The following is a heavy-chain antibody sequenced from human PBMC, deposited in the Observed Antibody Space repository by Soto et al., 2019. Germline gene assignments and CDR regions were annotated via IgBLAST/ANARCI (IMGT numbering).Heavy chain of an antibody. Sequence: ASVKVSCKASGYMFTSYGISWLRQAPGHGLEWMGWINCYNGNKNYAQKFKGRVTMTTDTSTSTAYMELRSLRSDDMAVYYCARDMDFWSGSFDYWGLGTRVTVSS. CDR2: INCYNGNK. CDR3: ARDMDFWSGSFDY. J-gene: IGHJ4*02. V-gene: IGHV1-18*03. CDR1: GYMFTSYG. D-gene: IGHD3-3*01.